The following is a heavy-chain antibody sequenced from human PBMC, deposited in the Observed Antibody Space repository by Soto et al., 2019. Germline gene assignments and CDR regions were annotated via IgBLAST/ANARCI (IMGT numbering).Heavy chain of an antibody. Sequence: QVQLVESGGGVVQPGRSLRLSCAASGFTFSSYGMHWVRQAPGKGLEWVAVIWYDGSNKYYADSVKGRFTISRDNSKNTLYLQMNSLRAEDTAVYYCARGGYSGYDAENYYYYYMDVWGKGTTVTVSS. CDR2: IWYDGSNK. V-gene: IGHV3-33*01. CDR3: ARGGYSGYDAENYYYYYMDV. CDR1: GFTFSSYG. J-gene: IGHJ6*03. D-gene: IGHD5-12*01.